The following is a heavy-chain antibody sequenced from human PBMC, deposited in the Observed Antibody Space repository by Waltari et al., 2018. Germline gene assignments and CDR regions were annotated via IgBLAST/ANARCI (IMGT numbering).Heavy chain of an antibody. CDR1: GGSISGLY. V-gene: IGHV4-59*01. CDR2: IYYTGRI. Sequence: QVQLQESGPSLLKPSETLSLICTVSGGSISGLYWSWVRQPPGKGLAWMGYIYYTGRINFNPPLNSRVTMSVDTSKNQFSLKLSSVTAADTAFYYCARGGGGDWEWFDPWGQGTLVTVSS. J-gene: IGHJ5*02. D-gene: IGHD2-21*02. CDR3: ARGGGGDWEWFDP.